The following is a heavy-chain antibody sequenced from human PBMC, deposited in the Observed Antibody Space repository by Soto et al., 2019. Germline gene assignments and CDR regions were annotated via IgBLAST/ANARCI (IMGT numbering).Heavy chain of an antibody. V-gene: IGHV2-5*02. Sequence: QITLKESGPTLVKPTQTLALTCNFSGFSLTTSGVGVGWIRQPPGKDLEWLSFIYWDDDNRYSPSLTSRLIICKDAAKNQLGLIMTNVDPVDTATYYCAHSRDYYCDWDGGVLDYWGQGILVTVSS. D-gene: IGHD3-22*01. J-gene: IGHJ4*02. CDR3: AHSRDYYCDWDGGVLDY. CDR1: GFSLTTSGVG. CDR2: IYWDDDN.